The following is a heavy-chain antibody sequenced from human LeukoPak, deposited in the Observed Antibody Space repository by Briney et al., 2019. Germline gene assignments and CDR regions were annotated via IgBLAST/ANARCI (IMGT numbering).Heavy chain of an antibody. V-gene: IGHV3-15*01. CDR3: TTDPPHYDFWSGRRAFDI. J-gene: IGHJ3*02. CDR2: IKSKTDGGTT. D-gene: IGHD3-3*01. Sequence: GGSLRLSCAASGFTFSNAWMSWVRQAPGKGLEWVGRIKSKTDGGTTDYAAPVKGRFTISRDDSKNTLYLQMNSLKTEDTAAYYCTTDPPHYDFWSGRRAFDIWGQGTMVTVSS. CDR1: GFTFSNAW.